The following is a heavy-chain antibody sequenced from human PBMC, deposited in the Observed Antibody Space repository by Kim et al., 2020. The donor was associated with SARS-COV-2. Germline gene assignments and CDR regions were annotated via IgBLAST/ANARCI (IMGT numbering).Heavy chain of an antibody. CDR1: GFSITGYY. J-gene: IGHJ4*02. D-gene: IGHD2-21*02. Sequence: ASVKVSCKTSGFSITGYYIHWVWQAPGQGLEWLGRVNSNSGVADYAQKFRGTMTEDTSTDTAYMELTGLTPDDTAFYYCVRSRTMAAVPVFDYWGQGTLVIVSS. V-gene: IGHV1-2*06. CDR3: VRSRTMAAVPVFDY. CDR2: VNSNSGVA.